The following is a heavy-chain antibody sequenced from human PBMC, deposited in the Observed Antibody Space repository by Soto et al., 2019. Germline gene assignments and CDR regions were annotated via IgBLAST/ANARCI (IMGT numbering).Heavy chain of an antibody. CDR3: VNDLHTPDWC. CDR1: GFHFSGHT. D-gene: IGHD2-21*01. J-gene: IGHJ4*02. V-gene: IGHV3-64D*06. Sequence: PGGSLRLSCSASGFHFSGHTMYWVRQAPGKGLEYVSAIGPNGGGAYYADSVKGRFTISRDNSDNTLYLQMSSLRTEDTAPNYCVNDLHTPDWCWGQGTQVTFSS. CDR2: IGPNGGGA.